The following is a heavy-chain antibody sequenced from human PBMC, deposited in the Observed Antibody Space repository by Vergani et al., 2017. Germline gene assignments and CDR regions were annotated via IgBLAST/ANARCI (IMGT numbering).Heavy chain of an antibody. CDR1: GGSLSSYY. Sequence: QVQLQESGPGLVKPSETLSLTCTVSGGSLSSYYWSWIRQPPGKGLEWIGYIYYSGSTNYNPSLKSRVTISVDTSKNQFSLKLSSVTAADTAVYYCARAMGLTTVTTRWFDPWGQGTLVTVSS. V-gene: IGHV4-59*01. J-gene: IGHJ5*02. CDR3: ARAMGLTTVTTRWFDP. D-gene: IGHD4-17*01. CDR2: IYYSGST.